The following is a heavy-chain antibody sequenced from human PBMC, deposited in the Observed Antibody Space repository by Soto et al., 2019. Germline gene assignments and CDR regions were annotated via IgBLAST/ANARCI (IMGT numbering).Heavy chain of an antibody. D-gene: IGHD2-8*02. V-gene: IGHV4-59*01. CDR1: GGSISSYY. CDR3: AREGSTGGFDY. J-gene: IGHJ4*02. CDR2: IYYSGST. Sequence: SETLSLTCTVSGGSISSYYLSWIRQPPGKGLEWIAYIYYSGSTKYNPSLKSRVTISLDTSKNQFSLKLNSVTAADTAVYYCAREGSTGGFDYWGQGNMVTVSS.